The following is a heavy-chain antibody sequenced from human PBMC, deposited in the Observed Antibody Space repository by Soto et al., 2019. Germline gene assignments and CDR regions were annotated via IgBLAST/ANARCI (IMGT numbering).Heavy chain of an antibody. Sequence: PGGSLRLSCAASGFTFSSYVMSWVRQAPGKGLEWVSAISGIGGNTYYADSVKGRFTISRDNSKNTLFLQMNSLRAEDTALYFCAKEMGDYYDSSGSWFDPWGQGTLVTAPQ. CDR1: GFTFSSYV. V-gene: IGHV3-23*01. D-gene: IGHD3-22*01. CDR2: ISGIGGNT. CDR3: AKEMGDYYDSSGSWFDP. J-gene: IGHJ5*02.